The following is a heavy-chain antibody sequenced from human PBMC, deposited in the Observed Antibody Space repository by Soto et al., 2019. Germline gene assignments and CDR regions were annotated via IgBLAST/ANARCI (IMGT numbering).Heavy chain of an antibody. Sequence: PSETLSLTCAVYGGSFSGYYRSWIRQPPGKGLEWIGEINHSGSTNYNPSLKSRVTISVDTSKNQFSLKLSSVTAADTAVYYCARGDKSNRTMIVVVPIGFDYWGQGTLVTVSS. D-gene: IGHD3-22*01. CDR2: INHSGST. CDR1: GGSFSGYY. CDR3: ARGDKSNRTMIVVVPIGFDY. J-gene: IGHJ4*02. V-gene: IGHV4-34*01.